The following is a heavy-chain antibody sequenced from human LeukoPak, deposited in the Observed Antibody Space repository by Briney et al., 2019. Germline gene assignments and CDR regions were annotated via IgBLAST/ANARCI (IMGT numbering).Heavy chain of an antibody. CDR1: GGSISSSSYY. D-gene: IGHD3-22*01. CDR3: ARADSSGFENY. CDR2: IYYSGST. J-gene: IGHJ4*02. Sequence: SETLSLTCTVSGGSISSSSYYWGWIRQPPGKGLEWIGSIYYSGSTYYNPSLKSRVTISVDTSKNQFSLKLSSVTAADTAVYYCARADSSGFENYWGQGTLVTDSS. V-gene: IGHV4-39*07.